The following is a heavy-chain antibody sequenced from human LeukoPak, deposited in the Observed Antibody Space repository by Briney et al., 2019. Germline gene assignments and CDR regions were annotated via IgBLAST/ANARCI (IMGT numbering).Heavy chain of an antibody. CDR2: IYYSGST. CDR3: ARVGVTGYSSGWARINAFDI. CDR1: GGSFSGYY. D-gene: IGHD6-19*01. Sequence: PSETLSLTCAVYGGSFSGYYWSWIRQPPGKGLEWIGYIYYSGSTNYNPSLKSRVTISVDTSKNQFSLKLSSVTAADTAVYYCARVGVTGYSSGWARINAFDIWGQGTMVTVSS. J-gene: IGHJ3*02. V-gene: IGHV4-59*01.